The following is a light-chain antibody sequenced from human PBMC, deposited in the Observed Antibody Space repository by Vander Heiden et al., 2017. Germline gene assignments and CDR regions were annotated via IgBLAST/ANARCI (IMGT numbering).Light chain of an antibody. Sequence: SVLTQPPPAAGTPGQRVTISCSGSSSNIGSNYVYWYQQLPGTAPKLLIYSNNQRPSGVPDRFSGSKSGTSASLAISGLRSEDEADYYCAAWDDSLSGPVFGGGTKLTVL. CDR2: SNN. J-gene: IGLJ3*02. CDR1: SSNIGSNY. CDR3: AAWDDSLSGPV. V-gene: IGLV1-47*02.